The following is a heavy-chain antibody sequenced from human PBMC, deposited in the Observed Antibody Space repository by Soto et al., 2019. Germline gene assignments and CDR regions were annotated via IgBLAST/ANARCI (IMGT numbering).Heavy chain of an antibody. CDR3: ARDHLILPAHDFFYGSDV. V-gene: IGHV3-7*03. CDR2: IPQDGVDG. Sequence: GGSLRLSCEVSGFTFSVYSMIWVRQSPGKGLEWVAKIPQDGVDGHYADSVKGRCTISRDNGKNSLYLQLNNLRAEDAAVYYCARDHLILPAHDFFYGSDVWGRGATVTVSS. CDR1: GFTFSVYS. J-gene: IGHJ6*02. D-gene: IGHD2-21*02.